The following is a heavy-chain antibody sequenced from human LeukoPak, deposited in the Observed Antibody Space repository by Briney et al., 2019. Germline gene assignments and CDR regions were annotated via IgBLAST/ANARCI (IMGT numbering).Heavy chain of an antibody. V-gene: IGHV4-59*01. CDR1: GGSISSYY. D-gene: IGHD1-1*01. CDR3: ARHGTPGTNLNWFDP. Sequence: SETLSLTCTVSGGSISSYYWSRIRQPPGKGLEWIGYIYYSGSINYNPSLKSRVTISVDTSKSQFSLKLGSVTAADTAVYYCARHGTPGTNLNWFDPWGQGTLVTVSS. J-gene: IGHJ5*02. CDR2: IYYSGSI.